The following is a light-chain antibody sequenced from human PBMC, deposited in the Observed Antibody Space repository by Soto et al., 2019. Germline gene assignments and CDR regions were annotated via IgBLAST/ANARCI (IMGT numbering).Light chain of an antibody. Sequence: EIVMTQSPATLSVSPGERATLSCRASQSVSSNLAWYQLKPGQAPRLLIYGASARATGIPARFSGSGSGTEFTLTISSLQSEDFAVDFCQHYNNWPLTFGPGTKVDIK. J-gene: IGKJ3*01. V-gene: IGKV3-15*01. CDR1: QSVSSN. CDR3: QHYNNWPLT. CDR2: GAS.